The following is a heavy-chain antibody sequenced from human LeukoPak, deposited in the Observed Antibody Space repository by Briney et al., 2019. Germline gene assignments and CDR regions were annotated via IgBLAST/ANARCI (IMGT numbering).Heavy chain of an antibody. CDR2: INTDGSTT. Sequence: GGSLRLPCAASGFTFSNYWMHWVRQAPGKGLVWVSRINTDGSTTDYADSVKGRFTISRDNAKNTVYLQMSSLRAEDTGVYYCVSSGNSGHWGQGTLVTVSS. D-gene: IGHD4-23*01. CDR1: GFTFSNYW. V-gene: IGHV3-74*01. CDR3: VSSGNSGH. J-gene: IGHJ4*02.